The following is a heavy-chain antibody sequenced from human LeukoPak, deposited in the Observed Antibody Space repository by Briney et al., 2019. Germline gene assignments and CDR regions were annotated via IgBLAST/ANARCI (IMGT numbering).Heavy chain of an antibody. CDR3: AKFDNRIVGAASFNY. V-gene: IGHV3-30*02. Sequence: GGSLRLSCAASGFTFSSYGMHWVRQAPGKGLEWVAFIRFDGSNKYYADSVKGRLTISRDNSKNTLYLQMNSLRGEDTAVYYCAKFDNRIVGAASFNYWGQGTLVTVSS. J-gene: IGHJ4*02. CDR1: GFTFSSYG. D-gene: IGHD1-26*01. CDR2: IRFDGSNK.